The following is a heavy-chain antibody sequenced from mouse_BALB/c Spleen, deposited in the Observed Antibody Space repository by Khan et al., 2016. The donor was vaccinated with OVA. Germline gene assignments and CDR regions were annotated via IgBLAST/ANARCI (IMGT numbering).Heavy chain of an antibody. CDR3: ARGVAAYYRDGGGAMEY. V-gene: IGHV9-4*02. J-gene: IGHJ4*01. D-gene: IGHD2-12*01. CDR2: INTHSGVP. Sequence: QIQLVQSGPELKKPGETVRISCKASGYTFTTAGIQWVQKMPGKGLKWIGWINTHSGVPKYAEDFKGRFAFSLEISVNTAYLQLTNLKNEDTATYFCARGVAAYYRDGGGAMEYWGQGTSVTVSS. CDR1: GYTFTTAG.